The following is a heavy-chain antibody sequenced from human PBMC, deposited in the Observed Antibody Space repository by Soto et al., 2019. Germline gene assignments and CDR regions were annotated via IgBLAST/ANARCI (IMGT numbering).Heavy chain of an antibody. J-gene: IGHJ4*02. CDR3: ARTAPMDAGDKYYYDF. D-gene: IGHD3-16*01. CDR1: GGTFSTVG. V-gene: IGHV1-69*01. Sequence: VQLVQSGAEVKKTGSSVKVSCKTSGGTFSTVGISWVRQAPGQGLEWMGGIIPFFGTAEYSQKFEDRITITADESTNTVYMDLRSLTSEDTAIYYSARTAPMDAGDKYYYDFWGQGALVTVSS. CDR2: IIPFFGTA.